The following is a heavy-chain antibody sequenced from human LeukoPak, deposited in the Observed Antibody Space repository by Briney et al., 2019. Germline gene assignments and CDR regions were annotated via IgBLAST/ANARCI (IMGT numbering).Heavy chain of an antibody. CDR1: RGSFCGYS. V-gene: IGHV4-34*01. J-gene: IGHJ6*01. Sequence: PGTLCLTRAVYRGSFCGYSSSWSCDPPREGVEWIGETNHSGSTNYHPPLKSRVTISVDTCKNQFSLKLSSVTAADTAVYYCARGYGRYFDSRYYYYG. D-gene: IGHD3-9*01. CDR2: TNHSGST. CDR3: ARGYGRYFDSRYYYYG.